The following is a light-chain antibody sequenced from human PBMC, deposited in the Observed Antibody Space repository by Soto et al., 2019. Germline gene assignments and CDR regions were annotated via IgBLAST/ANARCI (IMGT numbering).Light chain of an antibody. V-gene: IGKV3D-15*01. J-gene: IGKJ5*01. CDR2: GAS. Sequence: EIVMTQSPATLSVSPGERATLSCRASQSVSSNLAWYQQKPGQAPRLLIYGASAWATGISARFSGSGSGTEFTLTISSLQSEDFAVYYCQQYNKWPITFGQGTRLE. CDR1: QSVSSN. CDR3: QQYNKWPIT.